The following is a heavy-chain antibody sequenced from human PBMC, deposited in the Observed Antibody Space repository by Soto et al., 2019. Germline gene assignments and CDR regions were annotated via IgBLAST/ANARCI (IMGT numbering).Heavy chain of an antibody. CDR1: GGSISSSSYY. V-gene: IGHV4-39*01. J-gene: IGHJ6*02. Sequence: SETLSLTCTVSGGSISSSSYYWGWIRQPPGKVLEWIGSIYYSGSTYYNPSLKSRVTISVDTSKNQFSLKLSSVTAADTAVYYCASPPQYGMDVWGQGTTVTVSS. CDR3: ASPPQYGMDV. CDR2: IYYSGST.